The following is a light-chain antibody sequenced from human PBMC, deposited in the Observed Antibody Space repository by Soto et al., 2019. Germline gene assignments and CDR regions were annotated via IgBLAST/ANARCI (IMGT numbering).Light chain of an antibody. CDR1: QSVSSY. Sequence: EIVLTQSPVTLSLSPGERATLSCRASQSVSSYFAWYQQKPGQAPRLLIYDASNRATGIPARFSGSGSGTDFTLTISSLEPEDFAVYYCQQRSNWPITFGQGTRLENK. CDR2: DAS. V-gene: IGKV3-11*01. J-gene: IGKJ5*01. CDR3: QQRSNWPIT.